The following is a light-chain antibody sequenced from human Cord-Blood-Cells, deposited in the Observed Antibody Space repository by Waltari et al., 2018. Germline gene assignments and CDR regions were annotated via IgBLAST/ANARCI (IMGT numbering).Light chain of an antibody. CDR2: DVS. V-gene: IGLV2-14*01. CDR3: SSYTSSSTRV. CDR1: SSDVGGYNY. Sequence: QSALNQPASVSGSPGQSITISCTGTSSDVGGYNYVCWYQQHPGKAPNLMIYDVSKRPSGVSNRFSGSNSGNTASLTISGLQAEDEADYYCSSYTSSSTRVFGGGTKLTVL. J-gene: IGLJ2*01.